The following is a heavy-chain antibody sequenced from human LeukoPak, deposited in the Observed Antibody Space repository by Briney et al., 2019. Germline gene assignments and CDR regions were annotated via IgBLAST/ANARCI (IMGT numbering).Heavy chain of an antibody. V-gene: IGHV4-39*01. J-gene: IGHJ4*02. CDR2: IYYSGST. D-gene: IGHD3-22*01. Sequence: KPSETLSLTCTVSGGSISSSSYYWGWIRQPPGKGLEWIGSIYYSGSTYYNPSLKSRVTISVDTSKNQFSLKLSSVTAADTAVYYCASGVVVITTRPFDYWGQGTLVTVSS. CDR3: ASGVVVITTRPFDY. CDR1: GGSISSSSYY.